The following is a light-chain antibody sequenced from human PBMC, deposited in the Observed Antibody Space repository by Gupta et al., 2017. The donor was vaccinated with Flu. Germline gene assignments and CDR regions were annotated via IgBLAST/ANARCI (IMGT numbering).Light chain of an antibody. CDR1: SGSIASNY. CDR3: QSYDSSNVV. Sequence: NFMLTQPHSVSEYPGKTVTISCTRSSGSIASNYVQWYQQRPGSAPTTVIYEDNQRPSGVPDRFSGSSDSSSNSASLTISGLKTEDEADYYCQSYDSSNVVFGGGTKLTVL. V-gene: IGLV6-57*03. J-gene: IGLJ2*01. CDR2: EDN.